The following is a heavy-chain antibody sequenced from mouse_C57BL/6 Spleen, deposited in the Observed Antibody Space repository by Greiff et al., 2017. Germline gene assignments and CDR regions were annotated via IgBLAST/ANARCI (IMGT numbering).Heavy chain of an antibody. J-gene: IGHJ4*01. V-gene: IGHV1-81*01. Sequence: VQLVESGAELARPGASVKLSCKASGYTFTSYGISWVKQRTGQGLEWIGEIYPRSGNTYYNEKFKGKATLTADKSSSTAYMELRSLTSEDSAVYFCARGEDYYAMDYWGQGTSVTVSS. CDR1: GYTFTSYG. CDR2: IYPRSGNT. CDR3: ARGEDYYAMDY.